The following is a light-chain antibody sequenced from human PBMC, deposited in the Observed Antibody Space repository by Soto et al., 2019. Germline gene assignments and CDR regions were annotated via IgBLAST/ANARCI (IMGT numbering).Light chain of an antibody. CDR2: HNR. CDR3: QVWDTSSDHPV. Sequence: SYELTQPPSVSVAPGQTASISCGGNNIGIKDVYWYQQQPGQAPVLVVYHNRDRPSGIPERFSGSNSGNTATLTISRVEAGDEADYYCQVWDTSSDHPVFGGGTKLTVL. J-gene: IGLJ2*01. V-gene: IGLV3-21*01. CDR1: NIGIKD.